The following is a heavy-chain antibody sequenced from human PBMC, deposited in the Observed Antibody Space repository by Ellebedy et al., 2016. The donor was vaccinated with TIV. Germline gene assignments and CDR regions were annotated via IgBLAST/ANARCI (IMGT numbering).Heavy chain of an antibody. CDR1: RFTFSNYW. Sequence: PGGSLRLSCTASRFTFSNYWMSWVRQAPGKGPEWVANIKQDGGEKYYVDSVKGRFTISRDNAKNSLYLQMNSLRAEDTAVYYCARDKITGATLFDYWGQGTLVTVSS. CDR3: ARDKITGATLFDY. D-gene: IGHD7-27*01. J-gene: IGHJ4*02. V-gene: IGHV3-7*03. CDR2: IKQDGGEK.